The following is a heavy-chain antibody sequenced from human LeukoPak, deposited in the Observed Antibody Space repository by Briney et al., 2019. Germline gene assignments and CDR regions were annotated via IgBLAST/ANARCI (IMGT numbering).Heavy chain of an antibody. Sequence: GGSLRLSCAASEFTFSSYEMNWVRQAPGKGLEWVSYISSSGDTIYYADSVKGRFTISRDNAKNSLYLQLNSLRAEDTAVYYCARETLDGFDIWGQGTMVTVSS. CDR3: ARETLDGFDI. D-gene: IGHD4-23*01. CDR1: EFTFSSYE. V-gene: IGHV3-48*03. CDR2: ISSSGDTI. J-gene: IGHJ3*02.